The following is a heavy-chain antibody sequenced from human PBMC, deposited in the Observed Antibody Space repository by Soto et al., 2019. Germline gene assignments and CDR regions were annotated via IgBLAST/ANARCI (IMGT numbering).Heavy chain of an antibody. V-gene: IGHV4-39*01. Sequence: SETLSLTCTVSGGSISSSSYYWGWIRQPPGKGLEWIGSIYYSGSTYYNPSLKSRVTISVDTSKNQFSLKLSSVTAADTAVYYCARQGGDYVPLVVGMDVWGQGTTVTVSS. CDR3: ARQGGDYVPLVVGMDV. CDR2: IYYSGST. D-gene: IGHD4-17*01. J-gene: IGHJ6*02. CDR1: GGSISSSSYY.